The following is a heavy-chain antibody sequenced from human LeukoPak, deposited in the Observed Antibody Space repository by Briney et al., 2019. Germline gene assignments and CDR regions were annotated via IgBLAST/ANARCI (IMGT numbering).Heavy chain of an antibody. D-gene: IGHD2-2*01. CDR2: IYPGDSDT. CDR3: ARHAGVGSTSSLDY. J-gene: IGHJ4*02. CDR1: GYTFTYYW. V-gene: IGHV5-51*01. Sequence: HGESLKISCKASGYTFTYYWIGWVRQMPGKGLEWMGIIYPGDSDTKYSPSFQGQVTISADKSMNTAYLQWSSLKASDTAMYYCARHAGVGSTSSLDYWGQGTLVTVSS.